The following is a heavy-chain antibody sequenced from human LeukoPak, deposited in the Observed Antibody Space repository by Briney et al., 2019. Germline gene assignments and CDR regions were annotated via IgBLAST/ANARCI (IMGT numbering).Heavy chain of an antibody. D-gene: IGHD1-1*01. Sequence: PSETLSLTCTVSGGSISSGSYYWSWIRQPAGKGLEWIGRIYTSGSTNYNPSLKSRVTISVDTSKNQFSLKLSSVTAADTAVYYCASGYADYFDYWGQGTLVTVSS. CDR1: GGSISSGSYY. V-gene: IGHV4-61*02. CDR3: ASGYADYFDY. J-gene: IGHJ4*02. CDR2: IYTSGST.